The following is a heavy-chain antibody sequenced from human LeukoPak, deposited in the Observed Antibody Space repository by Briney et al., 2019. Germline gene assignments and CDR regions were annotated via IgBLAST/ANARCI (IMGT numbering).Heavy chain of an antibody. J-gene: IGHJ6*03. CDR3: ARITGYGQSRYYYYYMDV. D-gene: IGHD3-16*01. CDR1: GFTFSSYS. CDR2: ISSSSSYI. Sequence: GGSLRLSCAASGFTFSSYSMNWVRQAPGKGLEWVSSISSSSSYIYYADSVKGRFTISRDNTKNSLYLQMNSLRAEDTAVYYCARITGYGQSRYYYYYMDVWGKGTTVTVSS. V-gene: IGHV3-21*01.